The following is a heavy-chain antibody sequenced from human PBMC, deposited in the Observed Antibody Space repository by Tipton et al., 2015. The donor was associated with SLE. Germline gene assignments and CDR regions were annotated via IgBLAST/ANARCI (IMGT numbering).Heavy chain of an antibody. D-gene: IGHD5-24*01. CDR2: ISAYNGNT. J-gene: IGHJ6*03. Sequence: QLVQSGAEVKKPGASVKVSCKASGYTFTSYGISWVRQAPGQGLEWMGWISAYNGNTNYAQKLQGRVTMTTDTSTSTAYMELRSLGSDDTAVYYCARTLVEMATITVYYYYYMDVWGKGTTVTVSS. CDR1: GYTFTSYG. V-gene: IGHV1-18*01. CDR3: ARTLVEMATITVYYYYYMDV.